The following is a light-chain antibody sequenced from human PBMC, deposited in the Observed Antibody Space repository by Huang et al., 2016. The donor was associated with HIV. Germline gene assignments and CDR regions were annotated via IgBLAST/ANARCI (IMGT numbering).Light chain of an antibody. CDR1: QTITSSY. V-gene: IGKV3-20*01. CDR2: GAS. J-gene: IGKJ4*01. Sequence: EIGLTQSPGTLSLSPGERATLSCRASQTITSSYLAWYQLTPGQAPRLLIYGASSRATGIPDRFSGSGSGTDFTLTITRVEPEDFAVYYCQQYGESSPVTFGGGTKVEIK. CDR3: QQYGESSPVT.